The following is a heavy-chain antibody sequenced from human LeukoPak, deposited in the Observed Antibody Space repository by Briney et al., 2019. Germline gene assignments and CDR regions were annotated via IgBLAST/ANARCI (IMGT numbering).Heavy chain of an antibody. CDR3: ARDPGKVRDGYNP. Sequence: GGSLRLSCAASGFTFSRYSINWVRQAPGKGLEWVSYISSSSSSIYYADSVKGRFTISRDNAKNSLYLQMNSLRDEDTAVYYCARDPGKVRDGYNPWGQGTLVTVSS. V-gene: IGHV3-48*02. D-gene: IGHD5-24*01. J-gene: IGHJ5*02. CDR2: ISSSSSSI. CDR1: GFTFSRYS.